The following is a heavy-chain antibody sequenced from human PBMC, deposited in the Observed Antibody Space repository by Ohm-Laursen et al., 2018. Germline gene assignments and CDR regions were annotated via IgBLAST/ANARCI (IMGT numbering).Heavy chain of an antibody. J-gene: IGHJ4*02. D-gene: IGHD3-10*01. V-gene: IGHV3-9*01. CDR2: ISWNSGSI. CDR1: GFTFDDYA. CDR3: ARDSSGSGGDSDY. Sequence: SLRLSCSASGFTFDDYAMHWVRQAPGKGLEWVSGISWNSGSIGYADSVRGRFTISRDNAKDSLFLQMNSLRAEDTAVYYCARDSSGSGGDSDYWGQGTLVTVSS.